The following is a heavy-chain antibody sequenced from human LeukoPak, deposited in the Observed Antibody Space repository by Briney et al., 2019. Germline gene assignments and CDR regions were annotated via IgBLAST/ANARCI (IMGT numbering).Heavy chain of an antibody. Sequence: GASVKVSCKASGGTIGSYAISWVRQAPGQGLEWMGGIIPIFGTASYAQKFQGRVTMTRDTSTSTVYMELSGLRSEDTAVYYCARWLWSSGWPDAFDIWGQGTMVTVSS. J-gene: IGHJ3*02. V-gene: IGHV1-69*05. CDR1: GGTIGSYA. CDR3: ARWLWSSGWPDAFDI. D-gene: IGHD6-19*01. CDR2: IIPIFGTA.